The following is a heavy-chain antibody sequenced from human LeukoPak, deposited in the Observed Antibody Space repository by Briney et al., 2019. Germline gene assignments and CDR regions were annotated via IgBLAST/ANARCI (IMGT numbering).Heavy chain of an antibody. D-gene: IGHD5-18*01. CDR1: GFTFRSYA. V-gene: IGHV3-23*01. J-gene: IGHJ4*02. Sequence: GGSLRLSCEASGFTFRSYAMGWVRQAPGKGLEWVASITGDGGDTDHEDSVKGRFTISRDNSKNTLYLQMSSLSAEATDVYYCAKGVDSYTSGYRVFDYWGQGTLVTVSS. CDR3: AKGVDSYTSGYRVFDY. CDR2: ITGDGGDT.